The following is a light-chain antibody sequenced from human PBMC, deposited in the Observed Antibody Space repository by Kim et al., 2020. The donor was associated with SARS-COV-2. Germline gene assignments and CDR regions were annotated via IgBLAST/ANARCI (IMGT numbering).Light chain of an antibody. J-gene: IGLJ3*02. CDR1: RNNVGDQG. CDR2: RNN. Sequence: LTQPPSVSKGLRQTATLTCTGNRNNVGDQGAAWLQQHQGHPPKLLSYRNNNRPSGISERLSASRSGNTASLTITGLQPEDEADYYCSAWDASLSVWVFGGGTQLTVL. CDR3: SAWDASLSVWV. V-gene: IGLV10-54*01.